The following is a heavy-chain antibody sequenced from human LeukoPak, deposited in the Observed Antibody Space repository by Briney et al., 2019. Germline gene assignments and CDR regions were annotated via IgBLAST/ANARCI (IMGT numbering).Heavy chain of an antibody. CDR2: IIPIFGTA. D-gene: IGHD6-19*01. CDR1: GGTFSSYA. Sequence: SVKVSCKASGGTFSSYAISWVRQAPGQGLEWMGGIIPIFGTANYAQKFQGRVTITADKSTSTAYMELSSLRSEDTAVYYCARASFGYSSGWYVVELGGGFDYWGQGTLVTVSS. J-gene: IGHJ4*02. CDR3: ARASFGYSSGWYVVELGGGFDY. V-gene: IGHV1-69*06.